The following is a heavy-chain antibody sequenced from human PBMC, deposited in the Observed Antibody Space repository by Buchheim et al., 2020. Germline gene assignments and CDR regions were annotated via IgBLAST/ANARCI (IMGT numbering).Heavy chain of an antibody. CDR3: ARDRCSSTSCYTGGSRYYYYYGMDV. D-gene: IGHD2-2*02. CDR2: INPNSGGT. CDR1: GYTFTGYY. J-gene: IGHJ6*02. V-gene: IGHV1-2*04. Sequence: QVQLVQSGAEVKKPGASVKVSCKASGYTFTGYYMHWVRQAPGQGLEWMGWINPNSGGTNYAQKFQGWVTMTRDTSISPAYMELSRLRSDDTAVYYCARDRCSSTSCYTGGSRYYYYYGMDVWGQGTT.